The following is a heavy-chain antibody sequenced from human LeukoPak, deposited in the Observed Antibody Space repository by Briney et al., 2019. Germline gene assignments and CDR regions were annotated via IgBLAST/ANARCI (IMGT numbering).Heavy chain of an antibody. J-gene: IGHJ4*02. CDR3: TRALSDNVWGTYRLGY. CDR1: GFTFDSYW. Sequence: PGGSLRLSCAASGFTFDSYWMYWVRQAPGKGLVWVSRINSDGSSTIYADSVKGRFTISRDNATNTPYMQMHSLRAEDTAVYYCTRALSDNVWGTYRLGYWGQGALVTVSS. V-gene: IGHV3-74*01. CDR2: INSDGSST. D-gene: IGHD3-16*02.